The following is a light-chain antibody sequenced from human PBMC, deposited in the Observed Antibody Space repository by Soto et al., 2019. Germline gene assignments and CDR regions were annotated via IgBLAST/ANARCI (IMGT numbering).Light chain of an antibody. V-gene: IGKV3-11*01. CDR2: DAS. CDR3: QQRSNWPVT. J-gene: IGKJ2*01. Sequence: EIVLTQSPATLSLSPGERATLSCRASQSVSSYLAWYQQKPGQAPRLLIYDASNRATGIPARFSGSGSGTDFTLTTSSLEPEDFAVYYCQQRSNWPVTFGQRTQLEIK. CDR1: QSVSSY.